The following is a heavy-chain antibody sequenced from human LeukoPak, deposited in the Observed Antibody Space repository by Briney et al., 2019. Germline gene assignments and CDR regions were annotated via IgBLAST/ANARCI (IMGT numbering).Heavy chain of an antibody. CDR3: ARGGYYGSGSFPDY. CDR2: ISAYNGNT. V-gene: IGHV1-18*01. CDR1: GYTFTSYG. Sequence: ASVKVSCMASGYTFTSYGINWVRQAPGQGLEWMGWISAYNGNTNYAQNLQDRVTLTTDTSTNTAYMEMRSLRSDDTAVFYCARGGYYGSGSFPDYWGQGTLVTVSS. J-gene: IGHJ4*02. D-gene: IGHD3-10*01.